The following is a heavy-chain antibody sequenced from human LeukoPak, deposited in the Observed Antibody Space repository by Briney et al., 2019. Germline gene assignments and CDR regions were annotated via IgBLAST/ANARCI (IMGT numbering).Heavy chain of an antibody. CDR1: GGSISSSY. V-gene: IGHV4-4*07. CDR3: AREGSGWYIDY. Sequence: SETLSLTCTVSGGSISSSYWRWIRQAAGKGRECIGRIYASGNTNYNPSLKSRVTMSVDTSKNQISLKLGSVTVADAAMYYCAREGSGWYIDYWGQGTLVTVSS. D-gene: IGHD6-19*01. CDR2: IYASGNT. J-gene: IGHJ4*02.